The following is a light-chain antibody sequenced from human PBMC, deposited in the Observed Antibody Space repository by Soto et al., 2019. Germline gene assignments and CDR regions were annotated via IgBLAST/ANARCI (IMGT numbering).Light chain of an antibody. CDR1: NIGSKS. V-gene: IGLV3-21*02. CDR2: DDS. Sequence: SYELTQPPSVSVAPGQTARITCGGNNIGSKSVHWYQQKPGQAPVLVVYDDSDRPSGIPERFSGSNSGNTATLTISRVEDGDEADYYCQVWDSSSDHCYVFGTGTKVTV. CDR3: QVWDSSSDHCYV. J-gene: IGLJ1*01.